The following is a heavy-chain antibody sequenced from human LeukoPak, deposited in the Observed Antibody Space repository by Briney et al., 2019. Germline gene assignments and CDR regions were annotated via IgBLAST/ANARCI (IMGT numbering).Heavy chain of an antibody. D-gene: IGHD1-7*01. CDR1: GFTFSSYA. V-gene: IGHV3-64*01. CDR3: ARVLTGTTLYFDY. Sequence: GGSLRLSCAASGFTFSSYAMHWVRQAPGKGLEYVSAISSNGGSTYYANSVKGRFTISRDNSKNTLYLQMGSLRAEDMAVYYCARVLTGTTLYFDYWGQGTLVTVSS. CDR2: ISSNGGST. J-gene: IGHJ4*02.